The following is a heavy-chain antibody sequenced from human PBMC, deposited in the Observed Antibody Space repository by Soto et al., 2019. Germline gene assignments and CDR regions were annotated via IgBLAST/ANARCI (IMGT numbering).Heavy chain of an antibody. CDR2: IYYSGSI. J-gene: IGHJ4*02. Sequence: SETLSLTCNVSGGSIGNYFWTWIRQPPGKGLEWIWYIYYSGSINYNPSLKSRVTISVDTSKNQFSLKLSSVTAADTAVYYCARTLYSYGPRFDYWGQGTLVTVSS. CDR1: GGSIGNYF. CDR3: ARTLYSYGPRFDY. V-gene: IGHV4-59*01. D-gene: IGHD5-18*01.